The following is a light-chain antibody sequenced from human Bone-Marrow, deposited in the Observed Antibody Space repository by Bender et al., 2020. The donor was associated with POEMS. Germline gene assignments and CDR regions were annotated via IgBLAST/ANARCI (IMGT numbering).Light chain of an antibody. CDR2: DVS. Sequence: QSALTQPASVSGSPGQSITISCTGTSSDVGGYNYVSWYQQHPGKAPKLMIYDVSNRPSGVPDRFSGSKSGNTASLTVSGLQAEDEADYYCCSYAGDSTYVIFGGGTKLTVL. V-gene: IGLV2-14*03. CDR1: SSDVGGYNY. CDR3: CSYAGDSTYVI. J-gene: IGLJ2*01.